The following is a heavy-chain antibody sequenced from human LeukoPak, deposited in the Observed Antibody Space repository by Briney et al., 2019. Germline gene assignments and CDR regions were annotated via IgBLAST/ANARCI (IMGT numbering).Heavy chain of an antibody. CDR3: AKFQGWFDP. Sequence: PGGSLRLSCAASGFTFDDYAMHWVRQAPGKGLEWVSGISWNSGSIGYADSVKGRLTISRDNAKNSLYLQMNSLRAEDTALYYCAKFQGWFDPWGQGTLVTVSS. J-gene: IGHJ5*02. CDR1: GFTFDDYA. CDR2: ISWNSGSI. V-gene: IGHV3-9*01.